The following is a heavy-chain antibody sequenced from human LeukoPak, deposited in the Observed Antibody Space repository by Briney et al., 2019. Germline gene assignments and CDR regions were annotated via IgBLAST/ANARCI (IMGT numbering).Heavy chain of an antibody. D-gene: IGHD3-22*01. CDR1: GITLSSYG. CDR2: ISGSGGGT. V-gene: IGHV3-23*01. Sequence: PGGSLRLSCAVSGITLSSYGMSWVRQAPGKGLEWVAGISGSGGGTVYADSVKGRFTISRDNRKNTLYLQMNSLRADDTAVYFCAKRGVVIRVILVGFHKEAYYFDAWGQGALVTVSP. CDR3: AKRGVVIRVILVGFHKEAYYFDA. J-gene: IGHJ4*02.